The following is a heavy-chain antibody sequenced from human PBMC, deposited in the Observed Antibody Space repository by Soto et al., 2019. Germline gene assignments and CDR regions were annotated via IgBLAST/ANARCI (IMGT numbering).Heavy chain of an antibody. CDR1: GGSISSYY. J-gene: IGHJ3*02. CDR3: ARRYGSAFDI. Sequence: QVQLQESGPGLVKPSETLSLTCTVSGGSISSYYWSWIRQPPGKGLEWIGYIYYSGSTNYNPSLXSXVXIXXDTSKNQFSLKLSSVPAADTAVYYCARRYGSAFDIWGQGTMVTVSS. V-gene: IGHV4-59*01. CDR2: IYYSGST. D-gene: IGHD4-17*01.